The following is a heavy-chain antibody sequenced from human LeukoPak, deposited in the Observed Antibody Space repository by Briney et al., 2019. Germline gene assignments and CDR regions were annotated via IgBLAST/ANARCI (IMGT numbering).Heavy chain of an antibody. V-gene: IGHV1-69*05. CDR3: ARGGLSDFDY. CDR1: GGTFSNYA. Sequence: ASVKVSCKASGGTFSNYAISWVRQAPGQGLEWMGGIIPIFGTANYAQKFQGRVTITTDESTSTAYMELSSLRSEDTAVYYCARGGLSDFDYWGQGTLVTVSS. D-gene: IGHD3/OR15-3a*01. CDR2: IIPIFGTA. J-gene: IGHJ4*02.